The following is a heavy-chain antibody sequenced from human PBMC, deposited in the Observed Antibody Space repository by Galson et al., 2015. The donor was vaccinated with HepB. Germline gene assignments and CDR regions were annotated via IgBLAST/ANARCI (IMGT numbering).Heavy chain of an antibody. V-gene: IGHV1-69*08. CDR2: IIPLLGTA. D-gene: IGHD1-26*01. J-gene: IGHJ4*02. CDR1: GGTYSGYI. Sequence: SVKVSCKASGGTYSGYIISWVRQAPGQGLEWMGRIIPLLGTANYAQKFQGRVTITADRSTNTAYLEMSSLRSEDTAVYYCARGEWELDLDYWGQGTLVTVSS. CDR3: ARGEWELDLDY.